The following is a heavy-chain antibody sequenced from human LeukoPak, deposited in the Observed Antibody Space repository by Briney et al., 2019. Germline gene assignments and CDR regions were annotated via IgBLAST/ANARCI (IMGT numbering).Heavy chain of an antibody. CDR1: GGSISSGGYS. CDR2: IYHSGST. Sequence: SETLSPTCAVSGGSISSGGYSWSWIRQPPGKGLEWIGYIYHSGSTYYNPSLKSRVTISVDRSKNQFSLKLSSVTAADTAVYYCARSVEMATIFDYWGQGTLVTVSS. J-gene: IGHJ4*02. V-gene: IGHV4-30-2*01. D-gene: IGHD5-24*01. CDR3: ARSVEMATIFDY.